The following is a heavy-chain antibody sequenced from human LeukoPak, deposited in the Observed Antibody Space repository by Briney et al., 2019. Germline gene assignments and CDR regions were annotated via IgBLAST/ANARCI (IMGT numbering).Heavy chain of an antibody. J-gene: IGHJ4*02. CDR1: GGSISSSSYY. CDR3: ARRRYESGTSYPSYFDY. V-gene: IGHV4-39*01. CDR2: IYYSGST. Sequence: SETLSLTCTVSGGSISSSSYYWSWIRQPPGKGLEWIGDIYYSGSTYYNPSLKSRVTISVDMSKNQFSLKLSSVTAADTAVYYCARRRYESGTSYPSYFDYWGQGTLVTVSS. D-gene: IGHD3-22*01.